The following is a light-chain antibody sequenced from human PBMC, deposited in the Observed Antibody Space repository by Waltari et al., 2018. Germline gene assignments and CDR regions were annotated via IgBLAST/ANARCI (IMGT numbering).Light chain of an antibody. J-gene: IGKJ1*01. V-gene: IGKV3-15*01. CDR3: QQYNEWPPWT. CDR2: ASS. CDR1: QSVSYN. Sequence: EIVMTQSPATLSVSPGERVTLSCRASQSVSYNLAWYQHKPGQAPRLLMSASSTRATGVPARFSGSGSGTDFTLTISSLQSEDFAIYYCQQYNEWPPWTFGQWTRVEIK.